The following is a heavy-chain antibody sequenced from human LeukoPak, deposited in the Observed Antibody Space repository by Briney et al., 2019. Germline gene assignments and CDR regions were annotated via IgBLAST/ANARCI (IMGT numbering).Heavy chain of an antibody. Sequence: SETLSLTCTVSGGSISSYYRSWIRQPPGKGLEWIGYIYYSGSTNYNPSLKSRVTISVDTSKNQFSLKLSSVTAADTAVYYCARMSSGYYPNFDYWGQGTLVTVSS. CDR1: GGSISSYY. CDR3: ARMSSGYYPNFDY. V-gene: IGHV4-59*01. CDR2: IYYSGST. J-gene: IGHJ4*02. D-gene: IGHD3-22*01.